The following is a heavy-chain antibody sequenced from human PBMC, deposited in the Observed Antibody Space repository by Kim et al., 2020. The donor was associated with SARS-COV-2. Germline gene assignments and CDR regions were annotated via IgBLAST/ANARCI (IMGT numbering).Heavy chain of an antibody. D-gene: IGHD3-10*01. Sequence: GGSLRLSCAASGFTFSSYAMSWVRQAPGKGLEWVSAISGSGGSTYFADSVKGRFTISRDNSKNTVYLQMNSLRAEDTAVYYCAKDRPDFFARINMVRGVGNDDFELGGQGTSDTVS. CDR2: ISGSGGST. CDR3: AKDRPDFFARINMVRGVGNDDFEL. V-gene: IGHV3-23*01. CDR1: GFTFSSYA. J-gene: IGHJ3*01.